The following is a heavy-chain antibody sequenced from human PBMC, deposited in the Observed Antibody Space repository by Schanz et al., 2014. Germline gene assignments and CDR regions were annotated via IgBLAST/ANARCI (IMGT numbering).Heavy chain of an antibody. J-gene: IGHJ4*02. CDR1: GYTLSAYS. V-gene: IGHV1-46*03. Sequence: QVQLVQSGTEVKKPGASVKVSCKASGYTLSAYSLHWARQAPGQGLEWMGIVNPSVRGTHFAREFQGRVTVTSDTSTSTVYMELSGPRSEDTAVYYCAGAFDSSGYYFDYWGQGTLVTVSS. CDR2: VNPSVRGT. CDR3: AGAFDSSGYYFDY. D-gene: IGHD3-22*01.